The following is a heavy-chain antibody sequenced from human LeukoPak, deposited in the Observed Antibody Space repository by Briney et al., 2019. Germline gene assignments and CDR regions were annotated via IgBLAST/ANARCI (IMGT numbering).Heavy chain of an antibody. Sequence: ASVTVSCKASGYTFTSSDINWVRHATGQGLEWMGWMNPNNGYTGYAQKFQGRVTMTRNTSITTAYMELSSLTSEDTAVYFCARGIRIGGYEWIDNWGQGTRVAVSS. CDR3: ARGIRIGGYEWIDN. J-gene: IGHJ5*02. D-gene: IGHD5-12*01. CDR2: MNPNNGYT. CDR1: GYTFTSSD. V-gene: IGHV1-8*01.